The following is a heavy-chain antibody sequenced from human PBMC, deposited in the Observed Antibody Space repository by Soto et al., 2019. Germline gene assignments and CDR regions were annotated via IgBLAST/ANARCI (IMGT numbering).Heavy chain of an antibody. Sequence: GGSLRLSCAASGFTFTDYFINWVRQAPGKGLEWVSSISTSGTYIYYADSVKGRFTISRDNAQKSVYLQMNSLRTEDTAVYYCARVPYEGLWPEFAIDHWGQGTLVTVSS. D-gene: IGHD3-10*01. CDR1: GFTFTDYF. J-gene: IGHJ4*02. CDR2: ISTSGTYI. V-gene: IGHV3-11*01. CDR3: ARVPYEGLWPEFAIDH.